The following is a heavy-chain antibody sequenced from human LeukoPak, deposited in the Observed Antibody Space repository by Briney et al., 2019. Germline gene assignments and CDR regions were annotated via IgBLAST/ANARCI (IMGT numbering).Heavy chain of an antibody. V-gene: IGHV3-23*01. J-gene: IGHJ4*02. CDR1: GFTFSSDA. D-gene: IGHD6-19*01. CDR2: ISGSGGST. Sequence: GGSLRLSCAAPGFTFSSDAMSWVRQAPGKGLEWVSAISGSGGSTYYADSVKGRFTISRDNSKNTLYLQMNSLRAEDTAVYYCAKDQAVAGTSGFDYWGQGTLVTVSS. CDR3: AKDQAVAGTSGFDY.